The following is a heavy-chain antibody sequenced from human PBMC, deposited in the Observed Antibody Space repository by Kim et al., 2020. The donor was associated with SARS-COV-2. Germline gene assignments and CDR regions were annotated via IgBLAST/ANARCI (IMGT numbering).Heavy chain of an antibody. CDR2: IYYSGST. CDR1: GGSISSYY. CDR3: ARWGATVVIRHAFDI. Sequence: SETLSLTCTVSGGSISSYYWSWIRQPPGKGLEWIGYIYYSGSTNYNPSLKSRVTISVDTSKNQFSLKLSSVTAADTAVYYCARWGATVVIRHAFDIWGQG. V-gene: IGHV4-59*01. D-gene: IGHD1-26*01. J-gene: IGHJ3*02.